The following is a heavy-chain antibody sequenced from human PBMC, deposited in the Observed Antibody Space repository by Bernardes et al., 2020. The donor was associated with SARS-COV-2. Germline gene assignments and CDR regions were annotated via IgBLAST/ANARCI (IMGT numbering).Heavy chain of an antibody. V-gene: IGHV4-61*01. CDR1: GSSVNSGSYY. D-gene: IGHD5-12*01. CDR3: ARAPSYRGYFDS. CDR2: MFHTGST. J-gene: IGHJ4*02. Sequence: SETLSLTCTVSGSSVNSGSYYWTWIRQPPGKGLEWIGYMFHTGSTNYNASLKSRVTISIDTPKNQFSLRLDSVTAADTAVYYCARAPSYRGYFDSWGQGTLVTVSS.